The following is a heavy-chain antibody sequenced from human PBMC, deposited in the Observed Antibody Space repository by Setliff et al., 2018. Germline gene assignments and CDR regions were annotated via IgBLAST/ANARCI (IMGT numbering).Heavy chain of an antibody. V-gene: IGHV1-69*06. CDR1: GGTFSSYA. J-gene: IGHJ3*02. CDR3: ATPRPYYDILTGYYRPEFSGAFDI. D-gene: IGHD3-9*01. Sequence: SVKVSCKASGGTFSSYAISWVRQAPGQGLEWMGGIIPIFGTANYAQKFQGRVTMTEDTSTDTAYMELSSLRSEDTAVYYCATPRPYYDILTGYYRPEFSGAFDIWGQGTMVTVSS. CDR2: IIPIFGTA.